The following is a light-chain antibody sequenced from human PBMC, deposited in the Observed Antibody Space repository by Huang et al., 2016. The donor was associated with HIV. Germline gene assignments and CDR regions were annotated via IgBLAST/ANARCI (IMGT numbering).Light chain of an antibody. J-gene: IGKJ5*01. CDR2: TAA. CDR3: QESYIGDA. V-gene: IGKV1-39*01. Sequence: DNQMNQPPSSLSASVGDQVTITSRASQSISVYLNWYHQRPGKAPKFLIYTAASLQSGVPSRLSGSGAGTDFTRTINSLQPEDCATYYCQESYIGDAFGQGTRLEIK. CDR1: QSISVY.